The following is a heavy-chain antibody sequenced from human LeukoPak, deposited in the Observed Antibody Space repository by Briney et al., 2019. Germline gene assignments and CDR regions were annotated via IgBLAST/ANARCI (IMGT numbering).Heavy chain of an antibody. D-gene: IGHD2-2*01. CDR2: IYYSGIT. CDR3: ARTTEGYCSSASCFGFSYSYYMDV. Sequence: PSETLSVTCTVSGDSISSYYWSWIRQPPGKGLEWIGYIYYSGITNYNPSLKSRVTISVDTSKNQFSLKLSSVIAADTAVYYCARTTEGYCSSASCFGFSYSYYMDVWGKGTTVTISS. V-gene: IGHV4-59*01. J-gene: IGHJ6*03. CDR1: GDSISSYY.